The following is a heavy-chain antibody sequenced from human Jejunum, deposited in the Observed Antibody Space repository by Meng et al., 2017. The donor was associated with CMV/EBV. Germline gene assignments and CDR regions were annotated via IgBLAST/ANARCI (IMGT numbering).Heavy chain of an antibody. CDR1: GGAMSSTNW. CDR3: ARADKVRFDY. J-gene: IGHJ4*02. V-gene: IGHV4-4*02. Sequence: VQPRASGPERVKPSGTLSLTCAVSGGAMSSTNWWSWVRQPPGKGLEWIGEIYHSGSTNYNPSLKSRVSISVDKSKNQFSLKLSSVTAADTAVYYCARADKVRFDYWGQGTLVTVSS. CDR2: IYHSGST.